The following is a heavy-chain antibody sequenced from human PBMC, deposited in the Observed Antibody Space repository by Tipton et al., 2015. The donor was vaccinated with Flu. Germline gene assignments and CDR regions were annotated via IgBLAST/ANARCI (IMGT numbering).Heavy chain of an antibody. CDR1: GFTFDDYA. CDR3: AKAPHYNILTGCVN. D-gene: IGHD3-9*01. V-gene: IGHV3-9*01. CDR2: ISWNSGSI. Sequence: SLRLSCAASGFTFDDYAMHWVRQVPGKGLEWVSGISWNSGSIGYADSVKGRFTVSRDNAKNSLYLQMNSLRAEDTALYYCAKAPHYNILTGCVNWGQGTLVTVSS. J-gene: IGHJ4*02.